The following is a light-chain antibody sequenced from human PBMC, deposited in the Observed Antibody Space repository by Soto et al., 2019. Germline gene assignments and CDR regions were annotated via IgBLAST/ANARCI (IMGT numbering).Light chain of an antibody. Sequence: EIVLTQSPATLSLSPGESATLSCKASQSVRTLLAWYQQKPGQTPRLLIYDASKRATGIPARFSGSGSGTDFTLTISSLEPEDFAVYYCQQRSNWPPALSFGGGTKVEI. CDR3: QQRSNWPPALS. CDR1: QSVRTL. CDR2: DAS. V-gene: IGKV3-11*01. J-gene: IGKJ4*01.